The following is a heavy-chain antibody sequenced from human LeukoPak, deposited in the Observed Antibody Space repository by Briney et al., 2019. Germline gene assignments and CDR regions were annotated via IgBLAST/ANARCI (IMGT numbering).Heavy chain of an antibody. CDR1: GYMFDSYW. J-gene: IGHJ5*01. CDR3: AREGGRFFDS. CDR2: IYPGDSDT. D-gene: IGHD3-16*01. V-gene: IGHV5-51*01. Sequence: GESLKISCKGSGYMFDSYWVGWVRQMPGKGLEWMGIIYPGDSDTRYSASFQGQVTMSADKSRNTAYIQWSSLKASDTATYYCAREGGRFFDSWGQGTLVTVSS.